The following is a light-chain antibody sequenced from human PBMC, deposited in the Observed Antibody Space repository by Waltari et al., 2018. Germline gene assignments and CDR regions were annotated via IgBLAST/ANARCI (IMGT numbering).Light chain of an antibody. CDR3: QQYYSDPWT. Sequence: DIVMTQSPDSLAVSLGERATINCKSSQSVIYSSNNKNYLAWYQQRPGQPPKLLIYWASTRESGVPDRFSGSGSGTDFTLIISSLQAEDVAVYYCQQYYSDPWTFGQGTKVEIK. V-gene: IGKV4-1*01. J-gene: IGKJ1*01. CDR2: WAS. CDR1: QSVIYSSNNKNY.